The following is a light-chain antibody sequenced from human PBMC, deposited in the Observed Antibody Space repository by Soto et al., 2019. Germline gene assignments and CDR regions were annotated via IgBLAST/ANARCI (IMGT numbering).Light chain of an antibody. CDR2: AAS. V-gene: IGKV1-12*01. CDR1: LDIGSW. Sequence: DIQMTQSPSSVSASVKDRVTITCRASLDIGSWLAWYQQKPGEAPKLLIYAASSLQSGVPSRFSGSGSGTDFTLTFSSLQPEDFATYFCQQANSLPRTFGQGTKVEIK. J-gene: IGKJ1*01. CDR3: QQANSLPRT.